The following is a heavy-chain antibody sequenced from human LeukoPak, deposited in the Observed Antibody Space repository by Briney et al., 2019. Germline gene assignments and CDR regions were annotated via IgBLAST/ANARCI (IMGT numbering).Heavy chain of an antibody. D-gene: IGHD5-12*01. J-gene: IGHJ4*02. Sequence: SETLSLTCTVSGGSISSYYWSWTRQPPGKGLEWIGYIYYSGSTNYNPSLKSRVTIPVDTSKNQFSLKLSSVTAADTAVYYCASGWLFFDYWGQGTLVTVSS. V-gene: IGHV4-59*01. CDR1: GGSISSYY. CDR2: IYYSGST. CDR3: ASGWLFFDY.